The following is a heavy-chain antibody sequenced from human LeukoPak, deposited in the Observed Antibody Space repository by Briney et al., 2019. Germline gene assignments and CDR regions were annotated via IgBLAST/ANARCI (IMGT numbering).Heavy chain of an antibody. V-gene: IGHV3-30*04. J-gene: IGHJ6*04. D-gene: IGHD3-10*01. CDR3: ARDPGAITMVRGVGYYYYGMDV. Sequence: GRSLRLSCAASGFTFSSYAMHWVRQAPGKGLEWVAVISYDGSNKYYADSVKARFTISRDNSKNTLYLQMNSLRAEDTAVYYCARDPGAITMVRGVGYYYYGMDVWGKGTTVTVSS. CDR2: ISYDGSNK. CDR1: GFTFSSYA.